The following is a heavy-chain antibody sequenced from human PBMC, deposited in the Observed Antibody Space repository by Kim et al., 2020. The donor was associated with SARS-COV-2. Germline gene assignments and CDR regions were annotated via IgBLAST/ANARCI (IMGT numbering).Heavy chain of an antibody. CDR3: AKGEAVAGTG. J-gene: IGHJ4*02. CDR2: ISYDGSNK. Sequence: GGSLRLSCAASGFTFSSYGMHWVRQAPGKGLEWVAVISYDGSNKYYADSVKGRFTISRDNSKNTLYLQMNSLRAEDTAVYYCAKGEAVAGTGWGQGTLVTVSS. V-gene: IGHV3-30*18. CDR1: GFTFSSYG. D-gene: IGHD6-19*01.